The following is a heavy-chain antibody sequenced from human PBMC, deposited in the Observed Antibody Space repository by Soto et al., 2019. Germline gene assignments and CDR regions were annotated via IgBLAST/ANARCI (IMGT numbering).Heavy chain of an antibody. J-gene: IGHJ4*02. V-gene: IGHV4-34*01. CDR3: ARGLITGSHYSGGWYYFDS. CDR2: INHSGSA. Sequence: QVQLQQSGAGLLKPSETLSLTCAVYGESFSGHIWTWIRQTPGKGLQWIGQINHSGSASHNPSLKSRVTISVHTSNSQFSLELSSVTAADTAVYYCARGLITGSHYSGGWYYFDSWGQGTQVTVSS. CDR1: GESFSGHI. D-gene: IGHD6-19*01.